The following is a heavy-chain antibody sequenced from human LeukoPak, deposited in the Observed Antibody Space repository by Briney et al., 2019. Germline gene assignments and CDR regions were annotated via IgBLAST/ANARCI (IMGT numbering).Heavy chain of an antibody. CDR3: ARKGPYGMDV. V-gene: IGHV4-4*02. CDR1: GASISSTNW. J-gene: IGHJ6*02. CDR2: IYDTGST. Sequence: PSETLSLTCAVSGASISSTNWWSWVRQPPGKGLEWIGEIYDTGSTNYNPSLESRVTTSIDKSKNQFSLKLSPVTAADTAVYYCARKGPYGMDVWGQGTTVTVSS.